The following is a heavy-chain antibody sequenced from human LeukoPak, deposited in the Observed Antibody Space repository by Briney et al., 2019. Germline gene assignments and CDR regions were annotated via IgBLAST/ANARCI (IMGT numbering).Heavy chain of an antibody. Sequence: PGGSLRLSCAASGFSFTAYGMHWVRQAPGKGLEWVANIKEDGSEKYYVDSVKGRFTISRDNAKNSLHLQMNSLRAEDTAVYYCARWTGYSMGGFDYWGQGTLVTVSS. CDR2: IKEDGSEK. D-gene: IGHD3/OR15-3a*01. CDR1: GFSFTAYG. V-gene: IGHV3-7*01. CDR3: ARWTGYSMGGFDY. J-gene: IGHJ4*02.